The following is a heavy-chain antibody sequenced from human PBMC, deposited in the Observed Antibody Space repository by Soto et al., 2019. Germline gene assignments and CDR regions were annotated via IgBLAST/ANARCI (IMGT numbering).Heavy chain of an antibody. V-gene: IGHV1-18*01. CDR2: ISAYNGNT. CDR1: GYTFTSYG. D-gene: IGHD5-12*01. CDR3: ARDLGGYDYYYYYYYMDV. J-gene: IGHJ6*03. Sequence: ASVKVSCKASGYTFTSYGISWVRQAPGQGLEWMGWISAYNGNTNYAQKLQGRVTMTTDTSTSTAYTELRSLRSDDTAVYYCARDLGGYDYYYYYYYMDVWGKGTTVTVSS.